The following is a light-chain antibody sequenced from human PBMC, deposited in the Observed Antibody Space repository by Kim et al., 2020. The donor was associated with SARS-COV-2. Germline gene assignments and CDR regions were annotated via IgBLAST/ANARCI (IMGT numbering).Light chain of an antibody. V-gene: IGKV1-39*01. CDR2: STS. Sequence: ASVGDRVAITCRTSQSVGTHLNWFQQKPGTAPKVLIYSTSTLQSGVPSRISGGGSGTVFTLTISSLQPEDFATYYCQQSYNIPWTFGQGTKVDIK. J-gene: IGKJ1*01. CDR3: QQSYNIPWT. CDR1: QSVGTH.